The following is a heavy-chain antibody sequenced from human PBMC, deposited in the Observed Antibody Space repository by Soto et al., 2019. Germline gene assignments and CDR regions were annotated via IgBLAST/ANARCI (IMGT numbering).Heavy chain of an antibody. Sequence: SVKVSCKTSGYTFTSYGISWVRQAPGQGLEWMGWISAYNGNTNYAQKLQGRVTMTTDTSASTAYMELRSLRSDDTAVYYCARDGYCSSTRCYVEYFDYWGQGTLVTVS. CDR2: ISAYNGNT. CDR3: ARDGYCSSTRCYVEYFDY. D-gene: IGHD2-2*03. J-gene: IGHJ4*02. CDR1: GYTFTSYG. V-gene: IGHV1-18*01.